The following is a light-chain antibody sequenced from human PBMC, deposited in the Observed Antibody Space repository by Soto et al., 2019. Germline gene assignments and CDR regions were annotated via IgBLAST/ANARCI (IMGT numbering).Light chain of an antibody. CDR2: EGS. CDR1: SSDVGSYNV. Sequence: ALTQPASVSGSPGQSITISCTGTSSDVGSYNVVSWYQQHPGKAPKLMIYEGSKRPSGVSNRFSGSKSGNTASLTISGLQAEDEADYYCCSYADSSTYVFGTGTKLTVL. J-gene: IGLJ1*01. CDR3: CSYADSSTYV. V-gene: IGLV2-23*01.